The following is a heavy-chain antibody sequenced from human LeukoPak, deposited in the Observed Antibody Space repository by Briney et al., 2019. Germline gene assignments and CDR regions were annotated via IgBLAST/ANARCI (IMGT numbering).Heavy chain of an antibody. CDR2: ISGSGGST. J-gene: IGHJ4*02. Sequence: PGGSLRLSCAASGLTFSSYAMSWVRQAPGKGLEWVSAISGSGGSTYYADSVKGRFTISRDNSKNTLDLQMNSLRAEDTAVYYCAKTVGATGEFDYWGQGTLVTVSS. D-gene: IGHD1-26*01. V-gene: IGHV3-23*01. CDR1: GLTFSSYA. CDR3: AKTVGATGEFDY.